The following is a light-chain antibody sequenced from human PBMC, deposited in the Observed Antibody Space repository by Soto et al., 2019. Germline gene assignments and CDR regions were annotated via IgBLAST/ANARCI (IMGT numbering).Light chain of an antibody. CDR1: QSVSSSN. V-gene: IGKV3-20*01. Sequence: EIVLTQSPATLSLSPGERATLSCRASQSVSSSNLAWYQQKPGQPPRLLIYGASSRATGIPARFSGSGSGTDFTLTISSLEPEDFAVYSCQQYGTSPHTFGQGTKVDI. J-gene: IGKJ2*01. CDR3: QQYGTSPHT. CDR2: GAS.